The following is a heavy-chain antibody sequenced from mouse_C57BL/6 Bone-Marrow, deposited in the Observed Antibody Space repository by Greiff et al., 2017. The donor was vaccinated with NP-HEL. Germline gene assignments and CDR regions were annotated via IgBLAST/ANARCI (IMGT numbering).Heavy chain of an antibody. CDR1: GYAFTNYL. V-gene: IGHV1-54*01. Sequence: QVQLQQSGAELVRPGTSVKVSCKASGYAFTNYLIEWVKQRPGQGLEWIGVINPGSGGTNYNEKFKGKATLTADKSSSTAYMQLSSLTSEDSAVYFCARGGAAQATAYWGQGTLVTVSA. J-gene: IGHJ3*01. CDR2: INPGSGGT. CDR3: ARGGAAQATAY. D-gene: IGHD3-2*02.